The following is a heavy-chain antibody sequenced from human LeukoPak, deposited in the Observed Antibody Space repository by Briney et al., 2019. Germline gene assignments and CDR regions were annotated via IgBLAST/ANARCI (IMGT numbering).Heavy chain of an antibody. CDR1: GFTFSSYA. Sequence: QPGGSLRLSCAASGFTFSSYAMSWVRQAPGKGLEWVSAISGSGGSTYYADSVKGRFTISRDNSKNTLYLQMNSLRAEDTALYYCAKDVQGLVRGGIYFDFWGQGSLVTVSS. D-gene: IGHD6-19*01. V-gene: IGHV3-23*01. CDR3: AKDVQGLVRGGIYFDF. J-gene: IGHJ4*02. CDR2: ISGSGGST.